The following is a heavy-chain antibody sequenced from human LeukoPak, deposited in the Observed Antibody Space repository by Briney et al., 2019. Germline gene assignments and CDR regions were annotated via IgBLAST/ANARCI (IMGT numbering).Heavy chain of an antibody. J-gene: IGHJ4*02. V-gene: IGHV3-23*01. D-gene: IGHD2-15*01. Sequence: GGSLRLSCAASGFTFSSYAMRWVSQAPPKGLEWVSSISGRAASTYYADSVKGRFTISRDNSKNTLYLQMNSLRADDTAVYYCAKDWDMAPGYWGQGTLVTVSS. CDR1: GFTFSSYA. CDR3: AKDWDMAPGY. CDR2: ISGRAAST.